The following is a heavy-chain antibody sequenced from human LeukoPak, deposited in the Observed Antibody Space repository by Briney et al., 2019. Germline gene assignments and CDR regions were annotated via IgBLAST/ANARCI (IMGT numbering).Heavy chain of an antibody. CDR3: ARAIGMAPAYYYGMDV. J-gene: IGHJ6*02. CDR1: GFTFSSYD. V-gene: IGHV3-13*01. CDR2: IGTAGDT. D-gene: IGHD1-14*01. Sequence: GGSLRLSCAASGFTFSSYDMHWVRQATGKGLEWVLAIGTAGDTYYPGSVKGRFTISRENAKNYMYLQMNSLSAGDTAVYYCARAIGMAPAYYYGMDVWGQGTTVTVSS.